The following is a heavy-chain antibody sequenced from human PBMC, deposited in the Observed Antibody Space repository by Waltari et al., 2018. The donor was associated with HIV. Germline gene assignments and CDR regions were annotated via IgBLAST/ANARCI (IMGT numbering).Heavy chain of an antibody. CDR1: SFNFVLYS. CDR2: ISRTGSAT. Sequence: EVRFVESGGGLVRPWGSLRLSCTTSSFNFVLYSMTWVRQAPGRGLEWVASISRTGSATYYADVVKGRFTVSRDNSMDMLSLHITSLRVDDTAVYYCVTSGYNFVEYGHRLDFWGRGVLVTIS. J-gene: IGHJ4*02. V-gene: IGHV3-23*04. CDR3: VTSGYNFVEYGHRLDF. D-gene: IGHD1-1*01.